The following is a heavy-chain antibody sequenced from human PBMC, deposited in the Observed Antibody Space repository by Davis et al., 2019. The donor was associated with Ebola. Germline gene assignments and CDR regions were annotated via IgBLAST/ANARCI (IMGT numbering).Heavy chain of an antibody. V-gene: IGHV4-38-2*02. J-gene: IGHJ4*02. CDR2: IYYSGST. CDR3: ARLSIATRQPLFDY. D-gene: IGHD6-6*01. Sequence: PSETLSLTCTVSGYSISSGYYWGWIRQPPGKGLEWIGSIYYSGSTYYNPPLKSRVTISVDTSKNQISLNLTSVTAADTAVYYCARLSIATRQPLFDYWGQGTLVTVSS. CDR1: GYSISSGYY.